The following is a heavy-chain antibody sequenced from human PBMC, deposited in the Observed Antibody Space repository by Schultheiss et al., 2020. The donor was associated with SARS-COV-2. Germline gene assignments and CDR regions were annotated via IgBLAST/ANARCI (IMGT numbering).Heavy chain of an antibody. V-gene: IGHV4-30-4*01. CDR3: ARSAHSSSWRDYFDY. CDR2: IYYSGST. Sequence: SQTLSLTCTVSGGSISSGDYYWSWIRQPPGKGLEWIGYIYYSGSTYYNPSLKSRVTISVDTSKNQFSLKLSSVTAADTAVYYCARSAHSSSWRDYFDYWGQGTLVTVSS. D-gene: IGHD6-13*01. J-gene: IGHJ4*02. CDR1: GGSISSGDYY.